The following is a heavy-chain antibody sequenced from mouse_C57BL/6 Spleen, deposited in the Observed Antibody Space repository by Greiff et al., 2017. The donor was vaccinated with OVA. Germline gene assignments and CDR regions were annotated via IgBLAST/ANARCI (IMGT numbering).Heavy chain of an antibody. CDR3: VRPADGYYEGIFAY. J-gene: IGHJ3*01. V-gene: IGHV10-1*01. CDR2: IRSKSNNYAT. Sequence: VQLVESGGGLVQPKGSLKLSCAASGFSFNTYAMNWVRQAPGKGLEWVARIRSKSNNYATYYADSVKDRFTISRDDSESMLYLQMNNLKTEDTAMYYCVRPADGYYEGIFAYWGQGTLVTVSA. D-gene: IGHD2-3*01. CDR1: GFSFNTYA.